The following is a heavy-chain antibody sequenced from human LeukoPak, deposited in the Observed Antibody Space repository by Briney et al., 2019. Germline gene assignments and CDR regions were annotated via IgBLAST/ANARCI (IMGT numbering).Heavy chain of an antibody. CDR1: GGTFSSYA. J-gene: IGHJ4*02. CDR3: ARASGDYGDPYDY. CDR2: IIPIFGTA. Sequence: ASVKVSCKASGGTFSSYAISWVRQAPGQGLEWMGGIIPIFGTANNAQKFQGRVTITADESTSTAYMELSSLRSEDTAVYYCARASGDYGDPYDYWGRGTLVTVSS. V-gene: IGHV1-69*13. D-gene: IGHD4-17*01.